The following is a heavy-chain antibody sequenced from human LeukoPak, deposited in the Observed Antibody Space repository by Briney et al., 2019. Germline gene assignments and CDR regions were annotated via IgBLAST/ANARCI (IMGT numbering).Heavy chain of an antibody. CDR2: ISSSSSTI. CDR3: AREPDVVIQLSSFDY. V-gene: IGHV3-48*02. D-gene: IGHD5-18*01. J-gene: IGHJ4*02. Sequence: GGSLRLSCAASGFTFGSYSMNWVRQAPGKGLEWVSYISSSSSTIYYADSVKGRFTISRDNAKNSLYLQMNSLRDEDTAVYYCAREPDVVIQLSSFDYWGQGTLVTVSS. CDR1: GFTFGSYS.